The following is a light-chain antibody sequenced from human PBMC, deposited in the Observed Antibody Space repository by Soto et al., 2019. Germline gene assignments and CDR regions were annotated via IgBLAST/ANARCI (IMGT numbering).Light chain of an antibody. J-gene: IGKJ1*01. V-gene: IGKV3-20*01. CDR3: QQYVCSSRT. CDR1: QSVSSSS. CDR2: DAS. Sequence: EIVLTQSPGTLSLSPGERATLSCRASQSVSSSSLAWYQQKRCQAPRLLSHDASSRATGIPDRFSGSGSGTDFTVTIISLETQDCAVYSCQQYVCSSRTFGQGTKVEVK.